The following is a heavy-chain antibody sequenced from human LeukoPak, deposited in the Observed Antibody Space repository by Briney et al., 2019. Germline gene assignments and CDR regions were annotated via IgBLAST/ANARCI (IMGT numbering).Heavy chain of an antibody. CDR1: GFTFSSYG. CDR3: AQTLRASGGYYAADH. D-gene: IGHD3-22*01. CDR2: IRFDGDTN. Sequence: GGSLRHSCVASGFTFSSYGMHWVRQAPGKGLEWVAFIRFDGDTNQYADSVRGRFTISRDDWKNTLYLQMNSLRAEDTALYYCAQTLRASGGYYAADHWGQGTLVTVSS. J-gene: IGHJ5*02. V-gene: IGHV3-30*02.